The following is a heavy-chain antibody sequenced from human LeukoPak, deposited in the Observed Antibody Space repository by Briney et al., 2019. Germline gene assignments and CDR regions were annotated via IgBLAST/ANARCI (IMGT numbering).Heavy chain of an antibody. CDR2: IYYSGST. CDR3: ARDFPGPHDAFDI. CDR1: GGSISSYY. J-gene: IGHJ3*02. Sequence: SSETLSLTCTVSGGSISSYYWSWIRQPPGKGLEWIGYIYYSGSTNYNPSLKSRVTISVDTSKNQFSLKLSSVAAADTAVYYCARDFPGPHDAFDIWGQGTMVTVSS. V-gene: IGHV4-59*01.